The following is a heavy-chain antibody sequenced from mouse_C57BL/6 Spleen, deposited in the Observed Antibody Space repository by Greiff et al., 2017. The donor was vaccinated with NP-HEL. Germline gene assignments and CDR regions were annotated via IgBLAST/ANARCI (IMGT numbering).Heavy chain of an antibody. Sequence: EVQLVESGPGLVKPSQSLSLTCSVTGYSITSGYYWNWIRQFPGNKLEWMGYISYDGSNNYNPSLKNRISITRDTSKNQFFLKLNSVTTEDTATYYCARESYDASYAMDYWGQGTSVTVSS. J-gene: IGHJ4*01. CDR1: GYSITSGYY. D-gene: IGHD2-14*01. CDR2: ISYDGSN. V-gene: IGHV3-6*01. CDR3: ARESYDASYAMDY.